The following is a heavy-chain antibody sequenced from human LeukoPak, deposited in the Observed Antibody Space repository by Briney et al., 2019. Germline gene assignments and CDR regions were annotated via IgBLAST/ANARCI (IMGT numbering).Heavy chain of an antibody. CDR3: AKDAQRGFDYSNSLEN. CDR2: IWSDKSNR. D-gene: IGHD4-11*01. V-gene: IGHV3-33*06. CDR1: GFIFNHHA. Sequence: GGPLRLSCAASGFIFNHHAMHWVRQAPGKGLEWVAVIWSDKSNRFYADSVRGRFTISRDDSRKTVYLQMERMAAEDTAIYYCAKDAQRGFDYSNSLENWGQGALVTVAS. J-gene: IGHJ4*02.